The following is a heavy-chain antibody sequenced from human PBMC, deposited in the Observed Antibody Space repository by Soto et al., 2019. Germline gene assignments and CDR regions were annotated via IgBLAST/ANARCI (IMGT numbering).Heavy chain of an antibody. Sequence: SETLSLTCTVSGGSVSSGFYHWSWIRQPPGKGLELIGYIYYSGSTNHNPSLKSRVTISVDTSKNQFSLKLSSVTAADTAVYYCARGFGGVWLDYFDFWGQGTQVTVSS. V-gene: IGHV4-61*01. CDR2: IYYSGST. D-gene: IGHD3-16*01. J-gene: IGHJ4*02. CDR3: ARGFGGVWLDYFDF. CDR1: GGSVSSGFYH.